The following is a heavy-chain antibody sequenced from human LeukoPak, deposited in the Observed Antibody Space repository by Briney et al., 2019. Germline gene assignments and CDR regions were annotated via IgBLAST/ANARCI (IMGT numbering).Heavy chain of an antibody. D-gene: IGHD2-21*02. CDR3: AYCGGDCYSGYFDY. J-gene: IGHJ4*02. Sequence: PSETLSLTCTVSGGSISSSSYYWGWIRQPPGKGLEWIGSIYYSGSTYYNPSLKSRVTISVDTPKNQFSLKLSSVTAADTAVYYCAYCGGDCYSGYFDYWGQGTLVTVSS. CDR1: GGSISSSSYY. V-gene: IGHV4-39*01. CDR2: IYYSGST.